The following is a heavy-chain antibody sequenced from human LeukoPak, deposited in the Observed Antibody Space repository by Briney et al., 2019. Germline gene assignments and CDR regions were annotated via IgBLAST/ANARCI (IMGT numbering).Heavy chain of an antibody. CDR3: AKRPGYYDRSGYYYVY. Sequence: GGSLRLSCAASGFTFSSYAMSWVRQAPGKGLEWVSGISGSGGSTNYADSVKGRFTISRDNSKNTLYLQMNSLRAEDTAVYYCAKRPGYYDRSGYYYVYWGQGTLVTVSS. CDR2: ISGSGGST. J-gene: IGHJ4*02. V-gene: IGHV3-23*01. D-gene: IGHD3-22*01. CDR1: GFTFSSYA.